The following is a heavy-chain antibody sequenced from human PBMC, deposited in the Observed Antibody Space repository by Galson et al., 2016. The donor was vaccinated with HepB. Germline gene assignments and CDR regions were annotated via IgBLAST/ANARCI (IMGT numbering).Heavy chain of an antibody. CDR2: INQDGSEK. CDR1: GFSFSSDW. Sequence: SLRLSCAASGFSFSSDWMIWVRQAPGEGLEWVANINQDGSEKYYVDSVKGRFTISRDNAKNSLYLQMNSLRVEDTAVYYRAESRGWGQGTLVTVSS. J-gene: IGHJ4*02. V-gene: IGHV3-7*01. D-gene: IGHD3-10*01. CDR3: AESRG.